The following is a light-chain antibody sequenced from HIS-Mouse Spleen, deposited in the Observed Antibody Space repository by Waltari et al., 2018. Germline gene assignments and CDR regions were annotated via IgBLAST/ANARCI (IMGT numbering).Light chain of an antibody. V-gene: IGKV3-11*01. J-gene: IGKJ4*01. CDR1: QGVSSY. CDR3: QQRSNWPLT. Sequence: EIVLPQSPATLSLSPGAAATLSCRASQGVSSYLAWYQQKPGQAPRLLIYDASNRATGIPARFSGSGSGTDFTLTISSLEPEDFAVYYCQQRSNWPLTFGGGTKVEIK. CDR2: DAS.